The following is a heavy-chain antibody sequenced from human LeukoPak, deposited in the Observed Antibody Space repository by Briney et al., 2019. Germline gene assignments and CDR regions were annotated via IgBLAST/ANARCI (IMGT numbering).Heavy chain of an antibody. CDR2: ISSSSSTI. J-gene: IGHJ4*02. D-gene: IGHD2-2*01. CDR1: GFTFSSYS. CDR3: AREQVIVVVPAAMYDY. V-gene: IGHV3-48*01. Sequence: QSGGSLRLSCAASGFTFSSYSMNWVRQAPGKGLEWVSYISSSSSTIYYADSVKGRFTISRDNAKNSLYLQMNSLRAEDTAVYYCAREQVIVVVPAAMYDYWGQGTLVTVSS.